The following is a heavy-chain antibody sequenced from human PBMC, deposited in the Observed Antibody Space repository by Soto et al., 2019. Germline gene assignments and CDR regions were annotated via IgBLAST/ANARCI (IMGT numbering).Heavy chain of an antibody. J-gene: IGHJ4*02. CDR2: VYHSGST. V-gene: IGHV4-30-2*01. CDR3: ATQMVRGVTYFDY. D-gene: IGHD3-10*01. Sequence: PSETLSLTCAVSGGSISSGGYSWSWIRQPPGKGLEWIGYVYHSGSTYYNPSLKSRVTISVDRSKNQFSLKLSSVTAADTAVYYCATQMVRGVTYFDYWGQGTLVTVSS. CDR1: GGSISSGGYS.